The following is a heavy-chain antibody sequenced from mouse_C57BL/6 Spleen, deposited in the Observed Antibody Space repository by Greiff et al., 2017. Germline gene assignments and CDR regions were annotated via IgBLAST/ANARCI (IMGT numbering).Heavy chain of an antibody. J-gene: IGHJ1*03. CDR1: GYTFTDYY. D-gene: IGHD2-2*01. CDR3: AGFYYGYDEDYWYFDV. CDR2: INPNNGGT. V-gene: IGHV1-26*01. Sequence: EVQLQQSGPELVKPGASVKISCKASGYTFTDYYMNWVKQSHGKSLEWIGDINPNNGGTSYNQKFKGKATLTVDKSSSTAYMELRSLTSEDSAVYYCAGFYYGYDEDYWYFDVWGTGTTVTVSS.